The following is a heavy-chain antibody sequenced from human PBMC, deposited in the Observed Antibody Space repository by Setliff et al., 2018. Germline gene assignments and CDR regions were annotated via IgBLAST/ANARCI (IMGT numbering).Heavy chain of an antibody. J-gene: IGHJ3*02. Sequence: PGESLKISCKASGYSFASYWIAWVRQMPGKGLEWMGVIYPGDSDTRYSPSFQGQVTISADKSISTAYLQWSSLKASDTAMYYCARLGWSDAFDIWGQGTMVTVSS. V-gene: IGHV5-51*01. CDR3: ARLGWSDAFDI. D-gene: IGHD6-19*01. CDR1: GYSFASYW. CDR2: IYPGDSDT.